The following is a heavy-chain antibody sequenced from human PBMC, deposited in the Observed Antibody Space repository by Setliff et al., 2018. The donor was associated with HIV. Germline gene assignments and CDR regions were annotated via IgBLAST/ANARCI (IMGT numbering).Heavy chain of an antibody. CDR3: ARPNNDTSGYSLPHYYYYYMDV. J-gene: IGHJ6*03. V-gene: IGHV1-18*01. CDR1: GYTFASYG. D-gene: IGHD3-22*01. CDR2: ITAYGGNT. Sequence: GASVKVSCKASGYTFASYGISWVRQAPGQGLEWMGWITAYGGNTNYAQKFQGRLTMTTDTSTSTAYMDLRSLRSDDTAVYYCARPNNDTSGYSLPHYYYYYMDVWGKGTTVTVSS.